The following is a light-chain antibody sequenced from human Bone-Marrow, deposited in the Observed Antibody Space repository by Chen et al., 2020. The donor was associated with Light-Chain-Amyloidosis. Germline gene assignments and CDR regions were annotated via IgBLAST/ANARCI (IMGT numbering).Light chain of an antibody. J-gene: IGLJ2*01. V-gene: IGLV3-25*03. CDR1: DLPTKY. CDR3: QSADSSGTYEVI. Sequence: SYELTQPPSVSVSPGPPARITCSGDDLPTKYAYWYQQKPGQDPVLVIHRDTERPSGISERFSGSSSGTTATLTISGVQAEDEADYHCQSADSSGTYEVIFGGGTKLTVL. CDR2: RDT.